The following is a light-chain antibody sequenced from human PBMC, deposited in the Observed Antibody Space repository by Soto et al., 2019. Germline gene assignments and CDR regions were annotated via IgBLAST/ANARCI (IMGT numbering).Light chain of an antibody. CDR3: QHSYNCPWT. J-gene: IGKJ1*01. CDR1: QDIHNY. Sequence: AVLLTQSPSSFSASTGDRATITCRASQDIHNYLAWYQQVPGKAPKLLLYAASILQTGVPSRFSGSGSGTDFTLTIGGLQSEDVATYFCQHSYNCPWTFGQGTTVEI. CDR2: AAS. V-gene: IGKV1-8*01.